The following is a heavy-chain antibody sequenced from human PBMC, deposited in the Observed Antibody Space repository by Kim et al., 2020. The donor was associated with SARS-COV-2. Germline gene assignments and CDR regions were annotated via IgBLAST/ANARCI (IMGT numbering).Heavy chain of an antibody. CDR1: GFTFSNYR. CDR3: ARGGRYYYGY. V-gene: IGHV3-7*01. Sequence: GGSLRLSCAASGFTFSNYRMTWVRQAPGKGLEWVANINQDGSEKYFVDSVRGRFTISRDNAKNSLYLQMNSLRAEDTAVYYCARGGRYYYGYWGQGTLVT. J-gene: IGHJ4*02. CDR2: INQDGSEK. D-gene: IGHD3-10*01.